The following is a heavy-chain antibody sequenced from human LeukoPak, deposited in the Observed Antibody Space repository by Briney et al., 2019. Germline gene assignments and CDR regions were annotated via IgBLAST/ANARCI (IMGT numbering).Heavy chain of an antibody. V-gene: IGHV4-61*05. Sequence: SETLSLTCTVSGGSISSSYYYWGWIRQPPGKGLEWIGYIYYSGSTNYNPSLKSRVTISVDTSKNQFSLKLSSVTAADTAVYYCARGSYGDYVGVEDAFDIWGQGTMVTVSS. J-gene: IGHJ3*02. CDR2: IYYSGST. D-gene: IGHD4-17*01. CDR1: GGSISSSYYY. CDR3: ARGSYGDYVGVEDAFDI.